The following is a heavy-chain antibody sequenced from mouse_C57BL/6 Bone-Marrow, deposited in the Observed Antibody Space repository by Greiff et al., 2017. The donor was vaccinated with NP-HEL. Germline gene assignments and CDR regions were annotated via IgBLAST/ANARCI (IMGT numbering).Heavy chain of an antibody. CDR3: ARSYYGNWMDY. CDR1: GYTFTSYW. CDR2: IDPSDSYT. Sequence: LVESGAELVMPGASVKLSCKASGYTFTSYWMHWVKQRPGQGLEWIGEIDPSDSYTNYNQKFKGKSTLTVDKSSSTAYMQLSSLTSEDSAVYYCARSYYGNWMDYWGQGTSVTVSS. V-gene: IGHV1-69*01. D-gene: IGHD2-1*01. J-gene: IGHJ4*01.